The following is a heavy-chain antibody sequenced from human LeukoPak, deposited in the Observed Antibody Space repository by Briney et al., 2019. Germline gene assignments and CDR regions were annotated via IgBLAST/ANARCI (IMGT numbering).Heavy chain of an antibody. J-gene: IGHJ6*02. D-gene: IGHD2-15*01. CDR3: ARDLVSGPSRGLDV. CDR2: ISYTGST. V-gene: IGHV4-30-4*01. CDR1: GGSISSYY. Sequence: SETLSLTCTVSGGSISSYYWSWIRQPPGKGLEWIGYISYTGSTYDTPSLRSRVTISIDTSKKQFSLNLRSVTAADTAVYYCARDLVSGPSRGLDVWGQGTTVTVSS.